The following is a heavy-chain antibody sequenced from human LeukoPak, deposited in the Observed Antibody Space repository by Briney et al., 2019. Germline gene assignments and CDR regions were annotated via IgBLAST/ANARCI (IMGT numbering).Heavy chain of an antibody. J-gene: IGHJ3*02. CDR1: GGSISSSSYY. CDR2: IYYSGST. Sequence: SETLSLTCTVSGGSISSSSYYWGWIRQPPGKGPEWIGSIYYSGSTYYNPSLKSRVTISVDTSKNQFSLKLSSVTAADTAVYYCARDYWYSSSWYFRGGAFDIWGQGTMVTVSS. V-gene: IGHV4-39*02. D-gene: IGHD6-13*01. CDR3: ARDYWYSSSWYFRGGAFDI.